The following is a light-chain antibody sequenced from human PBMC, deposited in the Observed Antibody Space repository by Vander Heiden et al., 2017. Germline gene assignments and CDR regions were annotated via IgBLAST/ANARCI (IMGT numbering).Light chain of an antibody. CDR3: GAWNDSLNGVV. V-gene: IGLV1-44*01. J-gene: IGLJ2*01. Sequence: QSVLTQPPSASATLGQRVPISCSGRSPNIGSNTVNWYQQLPGTAPKLLSYSNNQRPSGVTDRFSGSKSGNSAYRAISGLQSEDEADYYCGAWNDSLNGVVCGGGTKLTV. CDR2: SNN. CDR1: SPNIGSNT.